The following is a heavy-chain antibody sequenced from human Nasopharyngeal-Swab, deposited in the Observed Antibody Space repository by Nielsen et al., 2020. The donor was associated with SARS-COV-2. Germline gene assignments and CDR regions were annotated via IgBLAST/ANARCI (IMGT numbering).Heavy chain of an antibody. CDR1: GYSLIDYW. D-gene: IGHD6-25*01. CDR3: ARPLAAASYYFDY. J-gene: IGHJ4*02. CDR2: IYPGDSDT. V-gene: IGHV5-51*01. Sequence: GASLQLSWEVCGYSLIDYWIGWVRQMPGRGLEWMGIIYPGDSDTRYNPSFQGQVTISADNSISTAYLQWGSLKASDSAMYYCARPLAAASYYFDYWGQGTLVTVSS.